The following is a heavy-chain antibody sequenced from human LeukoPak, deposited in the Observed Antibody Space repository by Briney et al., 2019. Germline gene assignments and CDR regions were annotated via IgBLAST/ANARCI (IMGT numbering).Heavy chain of an antibody. CDR3: GRENRITIFGVVITPPYYFDY. CDR1: GGTFSSYA. CDR2: IIPIFGTA. V-gene: IGHV1-69*01. J-gene: IGHJ4*02. D-gene: IGHD3-3*01. Sequence: SVKVSCKASGGTFSSYAISWVRQAPGQGLEWMGGIIPIFGTANYAQKFQGRVTITADESTSTAYMELSSLRPEDTAVYYCGRENRITIFGVVITPPYYFDYWGQGTLVTVSS.